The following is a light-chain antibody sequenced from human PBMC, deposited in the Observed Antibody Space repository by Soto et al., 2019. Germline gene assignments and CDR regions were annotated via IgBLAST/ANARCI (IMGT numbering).Light chain of an antibody. V-gene: IGKV1-5*03. CDR2: KAS. CDR1: QTISSW. Sequence: DIQMTQSASTLSASVGDRATITCRASQTISSWFAGYQQKPGKGPKLLIYKASTFKNRVPLRFSGSGWEQEFTLTMTRLQSEDFATEYCQQYNSDAEAFGVGTKV. J-gene: IGKJ4*02. CDR3: QQYNSDAEA.